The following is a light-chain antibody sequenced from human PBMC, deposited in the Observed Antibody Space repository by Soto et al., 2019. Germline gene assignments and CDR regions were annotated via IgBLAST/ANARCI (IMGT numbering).Light chain of an antibody. CDR2: GAS. V-gene: IGKV3-15*01. J-gene: IGKJ3*01. CDR1: QAISSN. Sequence: EIVMTQSPATLSVSRGERATLSCRANQAISSNLAWYQQKPGQAPRLLIYGASTRATGIPDRFSGSGSGTEFTLTISSLQSEDFAVYYCQQYGGSPLFTFGPGTRVDFK. CDR3: QQYGGSPLFT.